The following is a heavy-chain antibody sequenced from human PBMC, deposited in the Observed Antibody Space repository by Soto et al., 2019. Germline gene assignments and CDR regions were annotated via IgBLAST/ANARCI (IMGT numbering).Heavy chain of an antibody. V-gene: IGHV3-74*01. CDR2: INSDGSST. D-gene: IGHD6-13*01. J-gene: IGHJ4*02. CDR1: GFTFSSYW. Sequence: AGGSLRLSCAASGFTFSSYWMHWVRQAPGKGLVWVSRINSDGSSTSYADSVKGRFTISRDNAKNTLYLQMNSLRAEDTAVYYCAGEDRSSWPDYWGQGTLVTVSS. CDR3: AGEDRSSWPDY.